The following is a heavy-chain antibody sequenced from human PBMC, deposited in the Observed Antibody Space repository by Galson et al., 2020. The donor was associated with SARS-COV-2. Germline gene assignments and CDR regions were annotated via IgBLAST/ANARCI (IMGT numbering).Heavy chain of an antibody. Sequence: ETSETLSLTCTVSGASVSRDYWTWIRQAPGRGLEWIGYTSYSEDSNYNPSLKSRLTMSIDTSKNQFSLKLRSVTAADTAVYHCASSRHDGTYDHAYWGQGTLVTVSS. D-gene: IGHD3-16*01. CDR3: ASSRHDGTYDHAY. CDR2: TSYSEDS. CDR1: GASVSRDY. V-gene: IGHV4-59*08. J-gene: IGHJ4*02.